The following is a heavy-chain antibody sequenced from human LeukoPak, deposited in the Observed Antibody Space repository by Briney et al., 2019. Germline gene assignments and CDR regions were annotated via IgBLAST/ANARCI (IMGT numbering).Heavy chain of an antibody. V-gene: IGHV3-23*01. CDR2: ISGSGGST. CDR3: AKSGISMVRGVTRYGMDV. Sequence: GGSLRLSCAASGFTFSSYAMSWVRQAPGKGLEWASGISGSGGSTYYADSVKGRFTISRDNSKNTLYLQMNSLRAEDTAVYYCAKSGISMVRGVTRYGMDVWGQGTTVTVSS. D-gene: IGHD3-10*01. CDR1: GFTFSSYA. J-gene: IGHJ6*02.